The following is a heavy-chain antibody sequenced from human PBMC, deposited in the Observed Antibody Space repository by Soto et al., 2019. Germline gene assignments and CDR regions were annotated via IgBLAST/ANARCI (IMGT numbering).Heavy chain of an antibody. CDR1: GFTFSDYA. J-gene: IGHJ4*02. D-gene: IGHD6-19*01. V-gene: IGHV3-30*18. Sequence: VQLVESGGGVVQPGRSLRLSGAASGFTFSDYAMHWVRKAPGKGLEWGAVVSHDGRNTHYADSVKGRFTISRDSSKNTVSLEMTSLRAEDTAVYYCAKGGRQWLVTSDFNYWGQGALVTVSS. CDR2: VSHDGRNT. CDR3: AKGGRQWLVTSDFNY.